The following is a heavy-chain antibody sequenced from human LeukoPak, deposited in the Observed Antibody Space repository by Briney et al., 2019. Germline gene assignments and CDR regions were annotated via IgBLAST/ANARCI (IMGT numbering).Heavy chain of an antibody. D-gene: IGHD3-10*01. Sequence: ASVKVSCKLSGGTLNSYVIAWVRQAPGQGLEWMGAMIPIYGTANYAQKLQGRVTITADESTSTVYMELSSLTSEDTAIYYCVLGQQLVIFTWFDPWGQGTLVTVSS. V-gene: IGHV1-69*13. CDR2: MIPIYGTA. CDR1: GGTLNSYV. J-gene: IGHJ5*02. CDR3: VLGQQLVIFTWFDP.